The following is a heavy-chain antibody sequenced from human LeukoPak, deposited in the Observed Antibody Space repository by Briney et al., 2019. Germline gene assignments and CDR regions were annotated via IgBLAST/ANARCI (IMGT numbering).Heavy chain of an antibody. J-gene: IGHJ5*02. Sequence: SETLSLTCTVSGGSVSSSSYYWGWIRQPPGKGLEWIGSIYYSGSTYYNPSLKSRVTISVDTSKNQFSLKLSSVTAADTAVYYCARGYADDYDFWSGYFRIYNWFDPWGQGTLVTVSS. V-gene: IGHV4-39*07. CDR1: GGSVSSSSYY. CDR2: IYYSGST. D-gene: IGHD3-3*01. CDR3: ARGYADDYDFWSGYFRIYNWFDP.